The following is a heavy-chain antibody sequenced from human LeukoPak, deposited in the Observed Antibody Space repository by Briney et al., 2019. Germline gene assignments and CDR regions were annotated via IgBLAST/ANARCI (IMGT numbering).Heavy chain of an antibody. V-gene: IGHV3-9*01. CDR3: AKDIGVGATHYYFDY. Sequence: SLRLSCAASGFTFDDYAMHWVRQAPGKGLEWVSGISWNSGSIGYADSVKGRFTISRDNAKNSLYLQMNSLRAEDTALYYCAKDIGVGATHYYFDYWGQGTLVTVSS. CDR1: GFTFDDYA. D-gene: IGHD1-26*01. CDR2: ISWNSGSI. J-gene: IGHJ4*02.